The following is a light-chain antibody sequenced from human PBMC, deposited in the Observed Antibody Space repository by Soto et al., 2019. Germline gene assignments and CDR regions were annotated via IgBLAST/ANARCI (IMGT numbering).Light chain of an antibody. V-gene: IGKV3-20*01. J-gene: IGKJ2*01. CDR3: QQYGRSPYT. Sequence: IVLTQSPSALSLSPGERATLSCRASQTASSSHLAWYQQKPGQAPRLLIYDASSRATGISDRFSGSGSGTDFTLTISRLESEDFAVYYCQQYGRSPYTFGQGTKVDIK. CDR1: QTASSSH. CDR2: DAS.